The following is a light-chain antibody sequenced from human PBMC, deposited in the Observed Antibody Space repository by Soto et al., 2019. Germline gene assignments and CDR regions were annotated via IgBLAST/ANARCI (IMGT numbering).Light chain of an antibody. CDR2: SNS. V-gene: IGLV1-47*01. Sequence: QSVLTQPPSASGTPGQRVTISCSGSSSNIGSNSVHWYQQLPGTAPKLLIYSNSQRPSGVPERISGSKSGTAASLAISGLRSEDEADYYCAAWDDSLSRVVFGGGTKLTVL. CDR3: AAWDDSLSRVV. CDR1: SSNIGSNS. J-gene: IGLJ2*01.